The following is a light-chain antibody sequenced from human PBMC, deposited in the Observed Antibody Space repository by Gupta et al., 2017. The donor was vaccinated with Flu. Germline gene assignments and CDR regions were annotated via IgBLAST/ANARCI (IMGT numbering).Light chain of an antibody. V-gene: IGLV2-14*03. CDR2: DVS. J-gene: IGLJ1*01. Sequence: ITISCTGTSSDVGNYNYVYWYQHHPGKAPKLMIYDVSDRPSGVSNRFSGYKSGNTASLAISGLQAEDEADYYCTSYTSSSTPFVCGTGTKVTVL. CDR3: TSYTSSSTPFV. CDR1: SSDVGNYNY.